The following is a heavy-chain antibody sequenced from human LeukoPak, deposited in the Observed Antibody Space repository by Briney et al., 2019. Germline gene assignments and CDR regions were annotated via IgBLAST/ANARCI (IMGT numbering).Heavy chain of an antibody. V-gene: IGHV4-31*03. CDR1: GGSISSGGYC. CDR3: ARTHHPHYYDSSGHLVDY. J-gene: IGHJ4*02. Sequence: PSETLSLTCTVSGGSISSGGYCWSWIRQHPGKGLEWIGYIYYSGSTYYNPSLKSRVTISVDTSKNQFSLKLSSVTAADTAVYYCARTHHPHYYDSSGHLVDYWGREPRSPSPQ. CDR2: IYYSGST. D-gene: IGHD3-22*01.